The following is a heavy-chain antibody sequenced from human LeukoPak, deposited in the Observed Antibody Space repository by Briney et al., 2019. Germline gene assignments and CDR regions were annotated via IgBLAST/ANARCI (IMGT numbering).Heavy chain of an antibody. D-gene: IGHD3-10*01. CDR2: LNPNTGGT. CDR1: GYTFTGYY. J-gene: IGHJ4*02. Sequence: GASVKVSCTASGYTFTGYYIHWVRPAPGQGLEWMGWLNPNTGGTNYAQKFQGRVTMTRDTSISTAYMELGRLSSDDTAVYYCARGDGSGNSYGLIHDHWGQGTLVIVSS. CDR3: ARGDGSGNSYGLIHDH. V-gene: IGHV1-2*02.